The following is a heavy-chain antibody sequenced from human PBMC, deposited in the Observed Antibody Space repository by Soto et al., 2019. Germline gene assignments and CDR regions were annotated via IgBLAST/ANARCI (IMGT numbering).Heavy chain of an antibody. CDR2: INHSGST. CDR3: PRLFNQKNPRFDY. J-gene: IGHJ4*02. D-gene: IGHD2-2*01. Sequence: QVQLRQWGAGLLKPSETLSLTCAVYGGSFSTYYWSWIRQPPEKGLEWIGEINHSGSTNYNPSLKSRVIISVDTSKNHSSLMVSSVTAADTAVYYCPRLFNQKNPRFDYWGQGILVTVSS. CDR1: GGSFSTYY. V-gene: IGHV4-34*01.